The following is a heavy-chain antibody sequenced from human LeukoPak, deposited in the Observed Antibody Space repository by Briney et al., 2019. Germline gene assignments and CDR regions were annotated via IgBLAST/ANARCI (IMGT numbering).Heavy chain of an antibody. CDR1: GGTFSSYA. CDR2: IIPIFGTA. CDR3: ARDARWPRGTYFDY. V-gene: IGHV1-69*01. D-gene: IGHD4-23*01. J-gene: IGHJ4*02. Sequence: GSSVKVSCKASGGTFSSYAISWVLQAPGQGLEWMGGIIPIFGTANYAQKFQGRVTITADESTSTAYMELSSLRSEDTAVYYCARDARWPRGTYFDYWGQGTLVTVSS.